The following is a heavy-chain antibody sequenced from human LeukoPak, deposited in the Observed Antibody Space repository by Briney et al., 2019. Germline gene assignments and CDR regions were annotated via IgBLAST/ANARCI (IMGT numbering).Heavy chain of an antibody. CDR3: ARDGYSRFDY. CDR2: IYYSGST. D-gene: IGHD5-18*01. J-gene: IGHJ4*02. V-gene: IGHV4-31*03. Sequence: PSETLSLTCTVSGGSISSGGYYWSWIRQHPGKGLEWIGYIYYSGSTYYNPSLKSRVTVSVDTSKNQFSLKLSSVTAADTAVYYCARDGYSRFDYWGQGTLVTVSS. CDR1: GGSISSGGYY.